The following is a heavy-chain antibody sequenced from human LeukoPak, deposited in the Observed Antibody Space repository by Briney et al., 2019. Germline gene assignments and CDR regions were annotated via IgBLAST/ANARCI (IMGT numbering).Heavy chain of an antibody. CDR1: GFTFSLYS. Sequence: GGSLRLSCAGSGFTFSLYSMNWVRQAPGKGLEWVSSISSSSSYIYYADSVKGRFTISRDNAKNSLYLQMNSLRAEDTAVYYCARDHGGGATFDYWGQGTLVTVSS. D-gene: IGHD1-26*01. J-gene: IGHJ4*02. V-gene: IGHV3-21*01. CDR3: ARDHGGGATFDY. CDR2: ISSSSSYI.